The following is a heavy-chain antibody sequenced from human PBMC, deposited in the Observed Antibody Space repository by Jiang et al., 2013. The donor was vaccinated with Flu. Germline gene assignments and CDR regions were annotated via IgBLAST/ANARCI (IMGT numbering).Heavy chain of an antibody. CDR3: ARDRPCGGTCYYFDC. D-gene: IGHD2-21*01. CDR2: INPSGGYT. V-gene: IGHV1-46*01. J-gene: IGHJ4*02. CDR1: GYSFTTNY. Sequence: QSGAEVKRFGASVKVSCTASGYSFTTNYIHWVRQAPGQGLEWMGLINPSGGYTTYAQKFQGRLTMTRDTSTTTVYMEMSSLRSEDTAMYYCARDRPCGGTCYYFDCWGQGTLITVSP.